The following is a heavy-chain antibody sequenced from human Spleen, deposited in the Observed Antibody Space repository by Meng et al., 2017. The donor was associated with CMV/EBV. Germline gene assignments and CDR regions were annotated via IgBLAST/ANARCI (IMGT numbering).Heavy chain of an antibody. D-gene: IGHD2-2*01. CDR3: ARVTEARSGSDHYCYALRV. CDR2: ISSSSTYI. Sequence: GESLKISCAASGFTFTNYNMHWVRQAPGKGLEWVSSISSSSTYIYYTDSVKGRFTISRDNAKNSLYLQMNSLRAEDTAVYYCARVTEARSGSDHYCYALRVWGQGTTVTVSS. V-gene: IGHV3-21*01. J-gene: IGHJ6*02. CDR1: GFTFTNYN.